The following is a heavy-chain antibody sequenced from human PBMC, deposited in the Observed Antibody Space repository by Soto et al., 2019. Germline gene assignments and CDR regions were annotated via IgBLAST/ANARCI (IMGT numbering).Heavy chain of an antibody. J-gene: IGHJ5*02. D-gene: IGHD3-3*01. CDR1: GYTFTSYD. V-gene: IGHV1-8*01. CDR3: ARASRIYDFWSGRRGNWFDP. Sequence: ASVKVSCKASGYTFTSYDINWVRQATGQGLEWMGWMNPNSGNTGYAQKFQGRVTMTRNTSISTAYMELSSLRSEDTAVYYCARASRIYDFWSGRRGNWFDPWGQGTRVTVSS. CDR2: MNPNSGNT.